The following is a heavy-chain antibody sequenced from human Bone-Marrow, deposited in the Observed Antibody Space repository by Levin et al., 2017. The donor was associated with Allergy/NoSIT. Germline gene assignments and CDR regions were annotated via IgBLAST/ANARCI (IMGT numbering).Heavy chain of an antibody. CDR3: ARQREDFGERWFFDY. CDR2: IYSSENT. CDR1: GVSVSSGVYY. V-gene: IGHV4-30-4*01. Sequence: SETLSLICSVSGVSVSSGVYYWTWIRQPPGKGLEWIGYIYSSENTFYNPSLKSRVSLSVDTSKNQVSLKLRSVTAADTAVYYCARQREDFGERWFFDYWGQGYLVTVSS. D-gene: IGHD3-10*01. J-gene: IGHJ4*02.